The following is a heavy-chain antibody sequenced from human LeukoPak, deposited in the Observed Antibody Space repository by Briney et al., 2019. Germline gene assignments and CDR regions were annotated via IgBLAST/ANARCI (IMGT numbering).Heavy chain of an antibody. V-gene: IGHV3-30*03. Sequence: GGSLGLSCAASGFTFSSYGMHWVRQAPGKGLEWVAVISYDGSNKYYADSVKGRFTISRDNSKNTLYLQMNSLRAEDTAVYYCALYYYDSSGFDYWGQGTLVTVSS. CDR3: ALYYYDSSGFDY. CDR2: ISYDGSNK. J-gene: IGHJ4*02. D-gene: IGHD3-22*01. CDR1: GFTFSSYG.